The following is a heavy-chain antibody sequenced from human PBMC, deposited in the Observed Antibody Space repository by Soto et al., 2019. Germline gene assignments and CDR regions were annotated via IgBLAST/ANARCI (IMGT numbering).Heavy chain of an antibody. CDR2: ISSSSSYI. D-gene: IGHD3-3*01. J-gene: IGHJ6*03. CDR3: ARRSGDDFWSGYYNRPYYYYYYMDV. Sequence: PGGSLRLSCAASGFTFSSYSMNWVRQAPGKGLEWVSSISSSSSYIYYADSVKGRFTISRDNAKNSLYLQMNSLRAEDTAVYYCARRSGDDFWSGYYNRPYYYYYYMDVWGKGTTVTVSS. V-gene: IGHV3-21*01. CDR1: GFTFSSYS.